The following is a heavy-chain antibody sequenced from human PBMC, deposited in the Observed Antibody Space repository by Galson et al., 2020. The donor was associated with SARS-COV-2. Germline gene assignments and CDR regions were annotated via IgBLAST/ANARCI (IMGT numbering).Heavy chain of an antibody. J-gene: IGHJ6*03. Sequence: SETLSLTCTVSGGSISSYYWSWIRQHPGKGLEWIGYIYYSGSTNYNPALKSRVTIPVDTSKNQFSLKLSSVTAADTAVYYCARGDVAAATLFPSYYYYYMDVWGKGTTVTVSS. CDR2: IYYSGST. CDR3: ARGDVAAATLFPSYYYYYMDV. CDR1: GGSISSYY. D-gene: IGHD6-13*01. V-gene: IGHV4-59*01.